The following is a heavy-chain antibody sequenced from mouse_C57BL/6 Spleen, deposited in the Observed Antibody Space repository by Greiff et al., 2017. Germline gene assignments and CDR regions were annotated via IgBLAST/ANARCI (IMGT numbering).Heavy chain of an antibody. CDR1: GFTFSDYG. Sequence: EVKLVESGGGLVKPGGSLKLSCAASGFTFSDYGMHWVRQAPEKGLEWVAYISSGSSTIYYADTVKGRFTFSRDNAKNTLFLQRTSLRSEDTAMYYCARGNWGYAMDYWGQGTSVTVSS. D-gene: IGHD4-1*01. CDR3: ARGNWGYAMDY. CDR2: ISSGSSTI. V-gene: IGHV5-17*01. J-gene: IGHJ4*01.